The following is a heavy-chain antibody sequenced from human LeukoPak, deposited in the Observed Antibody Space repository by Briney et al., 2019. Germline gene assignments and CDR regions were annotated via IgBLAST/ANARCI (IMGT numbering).Heavy chain of an antibody. J-gene: IGHJ4*02. CDR1: GGSISSNSFY. CDR2: IYYSGST. V-gene: IGHV4-39*07. CDR3: ARARRDQGFDY. Sequence: SETLSLTCTVSGGSISSNSFYWGWIRQPPGKGLEWIGSIYYSGSTYYNPSLKSRVTISVDTSKNQFSLKLSSVTAADTAVYYCARARRDQGFDYWGQGTLVTVSS.